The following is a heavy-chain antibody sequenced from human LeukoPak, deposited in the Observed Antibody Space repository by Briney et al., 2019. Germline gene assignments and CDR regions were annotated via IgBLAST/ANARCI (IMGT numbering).Heavy chain of an antibody. V-gene: IGHV3-7*01. Sequence: GGSLRLSCAASGFTFSSYWMSWFRQAPGKGLEWVANIKQDGSEKYYVDSVKGRFTISRDNAKNSLYLQMNSLRAEDTAVYYCARVYMATSPYYFDYWGQGTLVTVSS. CDR1: GFTFSSYW. CDR3: ARVYMATSPYYFDY. CDR2: IKQDGSEK. D-gene: IGHD5-24*01. J-gene: IGHJ4*02.